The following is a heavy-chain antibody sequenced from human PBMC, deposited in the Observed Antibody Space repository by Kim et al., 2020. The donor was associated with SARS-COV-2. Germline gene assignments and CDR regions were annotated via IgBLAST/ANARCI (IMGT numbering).Heavy chain of an antibody. CDR2: ISYDGSNK. Sequence: GGSLRLSCAASGFTFSSFAMHWVRQAPGKGLEWVAVISYDGSNKYYADSVKGRFTISRDNSKNTLYLQMNSLRAEDTAVYSCARDSARRGGGMGGGAFDSWGQGTMVTVSS. CDR3: ARDSARRGGGMGGGAFDS. D-gene: IGHD3-16*01. CDR1: GFTFSSFA. V-gene: IGHV3-30*04. J-gene: IGHJ3*02.